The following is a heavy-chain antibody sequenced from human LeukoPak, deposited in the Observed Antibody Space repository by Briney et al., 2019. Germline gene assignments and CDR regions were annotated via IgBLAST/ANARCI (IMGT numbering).Heavy chain of an antibody. Sequence: SETLSLTCAVYGGSFSGYYWSWIRQPPGKGLEWIGEINHSGSTNYNPSLKSRVTISVDTSKNQFSLKLSSVTAADTAVYYCARRRPRGGWFDPWGQGTLVTVSS. CDR1: GGSFSGYY. J-gene: IGHJ5*02. CDR3: ARRRPRGGWFDP. V-gene: IGHV4-34*01. D-gene: IGHD2-15*01. CDR2: INHSGST.